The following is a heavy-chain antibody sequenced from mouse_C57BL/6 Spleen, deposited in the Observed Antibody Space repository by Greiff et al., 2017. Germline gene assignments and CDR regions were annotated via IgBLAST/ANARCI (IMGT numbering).Heavy chain of an antibody. Sequence: EVKLQESGPGLVKPSQSLSLTCSVTGYSITSGYYWNWIRQFPGNKLEWMGYISYDGSNNYNPSLKNRISITRDTSKNQFFLKLNSVTTEDTATYYCARELTGTGYYAMDYWGQGTSVTVSS. CDR3: ARELTGTGYYAMDY. CDR1: GYSITSGYY. J-gene: IGHJ4*01. V-gene: IGHV3-6*01. CDR2: ISYDGSN. D-gene: IGHD4-1*01.